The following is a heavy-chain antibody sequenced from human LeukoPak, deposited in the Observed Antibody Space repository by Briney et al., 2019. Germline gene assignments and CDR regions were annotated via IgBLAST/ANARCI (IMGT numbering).Heavy chain of an antibody. CDR1: GFTFSSYE. CDR2: ISTSGSTI. Sequence: GGSLRLSCAASGFTFSSYEMNWVRQAPGKGLEWVSYISTSGSTIYYADSVKGRFTISRDNAKNSLYLRMNSLRAEDTAIYYCARQWLTPFDYWGQGTLVTVSS. D-gene: IGHD6-19*01. J-gene: IGHJ4*02. V-gene: IGHV3-48*03. CDR3: ARQWLTPFDY.